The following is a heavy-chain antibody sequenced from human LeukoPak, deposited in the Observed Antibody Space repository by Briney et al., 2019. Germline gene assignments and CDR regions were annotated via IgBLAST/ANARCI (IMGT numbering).Heavy chain of an antibody. V-gene: IGHV3-23*01. D-gene: IGHD3-16*01. CDR3: VKDHKSGRFFDF. J-gene: IGHJ4*02. CDR1: GFTFSSYG. Sequence: PGRSLRLSCAASGFTFSSYGMNWVRQAPGKGLEWVAAIPGRGDYTYYADSLRGRFSISRDNSKSILYLQMTSLRAEDTAIYYCVKDHKSGRFFDFWGQGTLVTVSS. CDR2: IPGRGDYT.